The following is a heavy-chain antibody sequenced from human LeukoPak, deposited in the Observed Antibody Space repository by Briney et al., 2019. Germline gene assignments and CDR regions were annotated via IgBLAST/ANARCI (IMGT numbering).Heavy chain of an antibody. CDR3: ARVIDYDISGYYLGY. CDR2: INDSGST. D-gene: IGHD3-22*01. J-gene: IGHJ4*02. Sequence: SETLSLTCAVYGGSFSGYYWSWIRQPPGKGLEWIGEINDSGSTSCSPSLKSRVSISVDTSKNQYSLKLSSVTAADTAVYYCARVIDYDISGYYLGYWGQGNRVTVSS. CDR1: GGSFSGYY. V-gene: IGHV4-34*01.